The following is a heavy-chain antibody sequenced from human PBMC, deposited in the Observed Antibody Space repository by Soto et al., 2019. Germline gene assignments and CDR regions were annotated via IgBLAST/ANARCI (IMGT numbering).Heavy chain of an antibody. V-gene: IGHV4-59*02. CDR2: VYYSGST. Sequence: PSETLSLTCTVSGGSVSNSYWGWIRQPPGKGLEWVAYVYYSGSTNYNPSLGSRVAISVDKSKNQFSLKMTSVTGADTAVYYCARSRSYEWELPAKYFDYWGQGTLGTVSS. CDR3: ARSRSYEWELPAKYFDY. CDR1: GGSVSNSY. D-gene: IGHD1-26*01. J-gene: IGHJ4*02.